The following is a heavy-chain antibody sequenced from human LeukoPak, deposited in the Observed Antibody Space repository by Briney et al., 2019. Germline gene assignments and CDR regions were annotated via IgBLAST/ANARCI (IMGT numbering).Heavy chain of an antibody. CDR3: AKDVGVRGARWFDP. CDR1: GFTFSSYA. Sequence: GGSLRLSCAASGFTFSSYAMSWVRQAPGKGLGWVSAISGSGGNTYYADSVKGRFTISRDNSKNTLYLQMNSLRAEDTAVYYCAKDVGVRGARWFDPWGQGTLVTVSS. D-gene: IGHD3-10*01. CDR2: ISGSGGNT. J-gene: IGHJ5*02. V-gene: IGHV3-23*01.